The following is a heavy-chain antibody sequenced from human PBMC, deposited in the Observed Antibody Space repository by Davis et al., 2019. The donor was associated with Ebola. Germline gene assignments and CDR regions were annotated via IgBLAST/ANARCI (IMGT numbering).Heavy chain of an antibody. CDR1: GGSISSYY. CDR3: ARVDYDFWSGSYGSDNWFDP. V-gene: IGHV4-59*01. Sequence: SETLSLTCTVSGGSISSYYWSWIRQPPGKGLEWIGYIYYSGSTNYNPSLKSRVTILVDTSKNQFSLKLSSVTAADTAVYYCARVDYDFWSGSYGSDNWFDPWGQGTLVTVSS. D-gene: IGHD3-3*01. CDR2: IYYSGST. J-gene: IGHJ5*02.